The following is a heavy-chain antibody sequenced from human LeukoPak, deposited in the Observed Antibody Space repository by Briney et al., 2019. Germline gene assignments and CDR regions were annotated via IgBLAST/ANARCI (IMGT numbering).Heavy chain of an antibody. D-gene: IGHD1-26*01. Sequence: SETLSLTCTVSGGSISSYYWSWIRQPPGKGLEWIGYIYTSGSTNYNPSLKSRVTISVDTSKNQFSLKLSSVTAADTAVYYCARHGLVGAPTFRPDWFDPWAREPWSPSPQ. V-gene: IGHV4-4*09. CDR3: ARHGLVGAPTFRPDWFDP. J-gene: IGHJ5*02. CDR2: IYTSGST. CDR1: GGSISSYY.